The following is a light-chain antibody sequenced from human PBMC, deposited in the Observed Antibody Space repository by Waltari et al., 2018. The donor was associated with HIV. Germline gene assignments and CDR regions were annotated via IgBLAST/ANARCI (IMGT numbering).Light chain of an antibody. CDR2: EDN. J-gene: IGLJ2*01. Sequence: QSALTQPASVSGSPGQSITISCTGASSDIGNYKYVSWYQHHPGIAPKLIIYEDNTLPSGVSNRFSGSKSGKTASLTISGLQAEDESDYYCSSYTDSSVIFGGGTKVTVL. V-gene: IGLV2-14*01. CDR3: SSYTDSSVI. CDR1: SSDIGNYKY.